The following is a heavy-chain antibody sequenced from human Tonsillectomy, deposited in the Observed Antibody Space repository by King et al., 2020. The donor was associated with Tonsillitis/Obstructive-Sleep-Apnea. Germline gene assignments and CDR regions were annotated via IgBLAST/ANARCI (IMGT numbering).Heavy chain of an antibody. CDR3: ARQDCSSTSCAPGWFDP. Sequence: DVQLVESGAEVKKPGESLRIYCKGSGYSFTSYWISWVRQMPGKGLEWMGKIDPSDSDSNYSPSFHGHVTISADKSINTTYLQWSSLKASDTAIYYCARQDCSSTSCAPGWFDPWGQGTLVTVSS. D-gene: IGHD2-2*01. J-gene: IGHJ5*02. CDR1: GYSFTSYW. CDR2: IDPSDSDS. V-gene: IGHV5-10-1*03.